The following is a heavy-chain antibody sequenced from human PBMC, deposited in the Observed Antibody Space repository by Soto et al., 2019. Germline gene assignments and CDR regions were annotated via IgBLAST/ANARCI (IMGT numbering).Heavy chain of an antibody. CDR1: GYTFSNFW. CDR2: IYPGDHET. CDR3: ARSPRSSTYFDH. V-gene: IGHV5-51*01. D-gene: IGHD6-13*01. Sequence: GESLKISCQCSGYTFSNFWVGWVRQLPGQGLEWMGIIYPGDHETRYSPSFHGKVTISAEKSINTAYLQWNRLEASDSAFYFCARSPRSSTYFDHWGQGALVTVSS. J-gene: IGHJ4*02.